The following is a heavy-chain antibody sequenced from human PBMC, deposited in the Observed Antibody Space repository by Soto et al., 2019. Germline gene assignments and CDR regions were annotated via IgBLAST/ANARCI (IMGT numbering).Heavy chain of an antibody. V-gene: IGHV3-49*03. Sequence: PGGSLRLSCTASGFTFGDYAMSWFRQAPGKGLEWVGFIRSKAYGGTTEYAASVKGRFTISRDDSKSIAYLQMNSLKTEDTAVYYCTRGGSYYDILTGYGMDVWGQGTTVTVSS. D-gene: IGHD3-9*01. CDR1: GFTFGDYA. CDR2: IRSKAYGGTT. CDR3: TRGGSYYDILTGYGMDV. J-gene: IGHJ6*02.